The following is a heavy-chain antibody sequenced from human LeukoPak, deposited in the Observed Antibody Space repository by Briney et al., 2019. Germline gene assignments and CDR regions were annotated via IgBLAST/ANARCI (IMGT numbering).Heavy chain of an antibody. V-gene: IGHV4-59*01. J-gene: IGHJ3*02. Sequence: PSETLSLTCTVSGGSISGYYWTWIRQPPGKGLEWIGYIYYSGSTNYNPSLKSRVTISVDTSKNQFSLKLSSVTAADTAVYYCARGVGAISIWGQGTMVTVSS. CDR3: ARGVGAISI. D-gene: IGHD1-26*01. CDR2: IYYSGST. CDR1: GGSISGYY.